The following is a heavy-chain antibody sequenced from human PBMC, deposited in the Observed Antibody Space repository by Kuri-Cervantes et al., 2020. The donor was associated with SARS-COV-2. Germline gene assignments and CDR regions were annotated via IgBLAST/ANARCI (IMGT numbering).Heavy chain of an antibody. CDR1: GFTFSSYG. Sequence: GGSLRLSCAASGFTFSSYGMHWVRQAPGQGLEWMGWISAYNGNTNYAQKLQGRVTMTTDTSTSTAYMELRSLRSDDTAVYYCARVAPYSRTNDAFDIWGQGTMVTVSS. V-gene: IGHV1-18*01. J-gene: IGHJ3*02. CDR2: ISAYNGNT. D-gene: IGHD4-11*01. CDR3: ARVAPYSRTNDAFDI.